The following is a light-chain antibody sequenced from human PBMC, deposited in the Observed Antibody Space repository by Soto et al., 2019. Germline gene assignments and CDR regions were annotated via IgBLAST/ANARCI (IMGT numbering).Light chain of an antibody. V-gene: IGKV3-11*01. CDR3: QQCSIWPRT. J-gene: IGKJ2*02. CDR2: AVS. Sequence: DIWLTKARVTMSLTPGERAPLSCRASQSVNSYLAWYQQKPGQAPRLLIYAVSNRATGIPARFSASGSGTDFTLTISSLEPEDFAVYYCQQCSIWPRTFGQGTNVDIK. CDR1: QSVNSY.